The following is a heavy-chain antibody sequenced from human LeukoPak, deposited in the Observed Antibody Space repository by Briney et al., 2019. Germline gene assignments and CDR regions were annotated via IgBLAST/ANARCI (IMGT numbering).Heavy chain of an antibody. J-gene: IGHJ6*02. D-gene: IGHD6-13*01. CDR1: GFTFDDYG. CDR2: IYSGGST. Sequence: GGSLRLSCAASGFTFDDYGMSWVRQAPGKGLEWVSVIYSGGSTYYADSVKGRFTISRDNSKNTLYLQMNSLRAEDTAVYYCAREPTSAADVWGQGTTVTVSS. V-gene: IGHV3-66*01. CDR3: AREPTSAADV.